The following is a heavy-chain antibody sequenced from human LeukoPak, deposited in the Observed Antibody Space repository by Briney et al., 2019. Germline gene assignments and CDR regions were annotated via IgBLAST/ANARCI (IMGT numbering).Heavy chain of an antibody. CDR1: GYTFTGYY. V-gene: IGHV1-2*02. Sequence: GASVKVSCKASGYTFTGYYMHWVRQAPGQGLEWMGWINPNSGGTNYAQKFQGRVTMTRDTSISTAYMELSRLRSDDTAMFYCARDPPGTTAFDLWGQGTMVTVSS. J-gene: IGHJ3*01. D-gene: IGHD1-1*01. CDR3: ARDPPGTTAFDL. CDR2: INPNSGGT.